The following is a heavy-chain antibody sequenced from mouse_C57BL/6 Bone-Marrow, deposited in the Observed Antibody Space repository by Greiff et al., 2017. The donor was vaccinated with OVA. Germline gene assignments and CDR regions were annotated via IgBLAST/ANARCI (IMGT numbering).Heavy chain of an antibody. V-gene: IGHV14-4*01. D-gene: IGHD2-5*01. Sequence: VHVKQSGAELVRPGASVKLSCTASGFNIKDDYMHWVKQRPEQGLEWIGWIDPENGDTEYASKFQGKATITADTSSNTAYLQLSSLTSEDTAVYYCTTNYSNYPWYFDVWGTGTTVTVSS. CDR1: GFNIKDDY. CDR2: IDPENGDT. CDR3: TTNYSNYPWYFDV. J-gene: IGHJ1*03.